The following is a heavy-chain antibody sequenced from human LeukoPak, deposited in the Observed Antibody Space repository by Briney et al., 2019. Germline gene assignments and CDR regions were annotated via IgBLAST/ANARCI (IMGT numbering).Heavy chain of an antibody. J-gene: IGHJ3*02. CDR3: ARGGTYSSSWYPGAFDI. Sequence: PSETLSLTCTVSRGSISSGRYYWNWIRQPAGEGLEWIGRIYSSGSTNYNPSLKSRVTISVDTSKNQFSLKLTSVTAADTAVYYCARGGTYSSSWYPGAFDIWGQGTMVTVSS. V-gene: IGHV4-61*02. D-gene: IGHD6-13*01. CDR2: IYSSGST. CDR1: RGSISSGRYY.